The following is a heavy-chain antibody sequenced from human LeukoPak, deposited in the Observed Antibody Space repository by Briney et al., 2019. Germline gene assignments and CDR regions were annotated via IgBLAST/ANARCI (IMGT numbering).Heavy chain of an antibody. CDR3: AWARIAAAGLPDY. J-gene: IGHJ4*02. CDR2: ISGSGGST. CDR1: GFTFSSYA. Sequence: TGGSLRLSCAASGFTFSSYAMSWVRQAPGKGLEWVSAISGSGGSTYYADSVMGRFTISRDNSKNSLYLQMNSLRAEDTAVYYCAWARIAAAGLPDYWGQGTLVTVSS. D-gene: IGHD6-13*01. V-gene: IGHV3-23*01.